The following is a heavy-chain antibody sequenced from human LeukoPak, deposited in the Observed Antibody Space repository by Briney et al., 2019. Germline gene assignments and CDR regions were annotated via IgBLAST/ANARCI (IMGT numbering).Heavy chain of an antibody. J-gene: IGHJ4*02. V-gene: IGHV3-33*01. Sequence: PGGSLRLSCAASGYTFSAYGLHWVRQAPGKGLGWVAVIWYDGSKEFYADSVRGRFTISKDDAKSTLYLQMNSLRVEDTAVYYCVRDGGAGLDYWGQGTLVTVSS. CDR3: VRDGGAGLDY. D-gene: IGHD3-16*01. CDR2: IWYDGSKE. CDR1: GYTFSAYG.